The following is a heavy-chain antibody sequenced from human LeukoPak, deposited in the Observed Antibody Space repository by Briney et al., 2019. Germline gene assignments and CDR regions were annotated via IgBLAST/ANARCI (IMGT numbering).Heavy chain of an antibody. CDR3: AGDYDFWSGYPHAYDAFDI. D-gene: IGHD3-3*01. CDR2: IYTSGST. Sequence: PSQTLSLTCTVSGGSISSGSYYWRWIRQPAGKGLEWIVRIYTSGSTNYNPSLKSRVTISVDTSKNQFSLKLSSVTAADTAVYYCAGDYDFWSGYPHAYDAFDIWGQGTMVTVSS. V-gene: IGHV4-61*02. J-gene: IGHJ3*02. CDR1: GGSISSGSYY.